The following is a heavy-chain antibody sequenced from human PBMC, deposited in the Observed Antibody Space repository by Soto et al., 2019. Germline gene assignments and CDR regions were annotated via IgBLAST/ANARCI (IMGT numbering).Heavy chain of an antibody. CDR3: AKSGGYYGMDV. J-gene: IGHJ6*02. CDR1: GYTFTSYY. Sequence: GASVKVSFKASGYTFTSYYMHWVRQAPGQGLEWMGMINPGGGSTNYAQKFQGRVTMTRDTSTSTVSMELSSLRSEDTAVYYCAKSGGYYGMDVWGQGTTVTVSS. V-gene: IGHV1-46*01. D-gene: IGHD3-10*01. CDR2: INPGGGST.